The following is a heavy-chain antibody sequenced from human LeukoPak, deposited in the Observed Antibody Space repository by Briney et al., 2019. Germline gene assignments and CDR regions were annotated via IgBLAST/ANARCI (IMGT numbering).Heavy chain of an antibody. CDR2: INPYSGDT. V-gene: IGHV1-2*06. J-gene: IGHJ4*02. CDR3: ARDQGSLTRSWYTGY. D-gene: IGHD6-13*01. Sequence: ASVKVSCKASGYTFSGYHIHWVRQAPGQGLEWMGRINPYSGDTNFAQKFQGRVTMTRDTSITTAYMDLSSLTRDDTAVYFCARDQGSLTRSWYTGYWGQGTQVTVSS. CDR1: GYTFSGYH.